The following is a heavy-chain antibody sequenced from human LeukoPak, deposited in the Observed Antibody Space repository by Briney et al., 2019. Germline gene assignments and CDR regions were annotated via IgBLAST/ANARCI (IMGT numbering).Heavy chain of an antibody. CDR1: GGSISSGDYY. CDR3: ARVVYFSYYYGMDV. Sequence: SETLSLTCTVSGGSISSGDYYWSWIRQPPGTGLEWIGYIYYSGSTYYNPSLKSRVTISVDTSKNQFSLKLSSVTAADTAVYYCARVVYFSYYYGMDVGGQGTTVTVSS. V-gene: IGHV4-30-4*01. J-gene: IGHJ6*02. CDR2: IYYSGST.